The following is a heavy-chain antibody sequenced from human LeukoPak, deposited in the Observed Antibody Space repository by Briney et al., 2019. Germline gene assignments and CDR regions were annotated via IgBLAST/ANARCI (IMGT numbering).Heavy chain of an antibody. CDR2: IYYSGST. D-gene: IGHD6-13*01. J-gene: IGHJ4*02. CDR1: GGSISSYY. Sequence: SETLSLTCTVSGGSISSYYWSWIRQPPGKGLEWIGYIYYSGSTNYNPSLKSRVTISVDTSKNQFSLKLGYVTAADTAVYYWARVGLGYSRSWYNLRYYFDYWGQGTLVTVSA. V-gene: IGHV4-59*01. CDR3: ARVGLGYSRSWYNLRYYFDY.